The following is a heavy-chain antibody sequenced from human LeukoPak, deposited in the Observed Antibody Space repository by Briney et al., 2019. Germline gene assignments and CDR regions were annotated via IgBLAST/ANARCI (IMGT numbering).Heavy chain of an antibody. V-gene: IGHV1-69*06. Sequence: VASVKVSCKASGRTFSSYAISWVRQAPGQGLEWMGGIIPIFGTANYAQKFPGRATITADKSTSTAYMELSSLRSEDTAVYYCARDAPRGSSSSYLYYYGMDVWGKGTTVTVSS. J-gene: IGHJ6*04. CDR2: IIPIFGTA. CDR1: GRTFSSYA. CDR3: ARDAPRGSSSSYLYYYGMDV. D-gene: IGHD6-13*01.